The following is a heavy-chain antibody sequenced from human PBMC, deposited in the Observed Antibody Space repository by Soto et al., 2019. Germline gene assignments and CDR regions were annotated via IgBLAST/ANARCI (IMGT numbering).Heavy chain of an antibody. CDR1: GFTFSSHA. J-gene: IGHJ4*02. CDR2: ISGSGGST. CDR3: AKDLGVRSSSGWYVY. D-gene: IGHD6-19*01. V-gene: IGHV3-23*01. Sequence: PGGSLRLSCAVSGFTFSSHAMSWVRQAPGKGLEWVSAISGSGGSTYYADSVKGRFTISRDNSKITLYLQMNSLRAEDTAVYYCAKDLGVRSSSGWYVYWGQGTLVTVSS.